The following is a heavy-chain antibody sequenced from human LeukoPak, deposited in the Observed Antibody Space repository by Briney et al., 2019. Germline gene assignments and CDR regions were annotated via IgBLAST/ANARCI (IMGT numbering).Heavy chain of an antibody. J-gene: IGHJ4*02. CDR1: GYSFTSYW. CDR2: IYPGDSNT. V-gene: IGHV5-51*01. CDR3: ARHMTSGGIQLWMGGLADY. D-gene: IGHD5-18*01. Sequence: GDSLKISCKGSGYSFTSYWIGWVRQMPGKGLEWMGIIYPGDSNTRYSPSFQGQVTISADKSISTAYLQWSSLKASDTAMYYCARHMTSGGIQLWMGGLADYWGQGTLVTVSS.